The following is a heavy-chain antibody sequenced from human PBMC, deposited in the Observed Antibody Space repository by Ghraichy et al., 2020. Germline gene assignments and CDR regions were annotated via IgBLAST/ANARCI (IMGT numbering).Heavy chain of an antibody. J-gene: IGHJ4*02. CDR1: GGSISSGGYY. Sequence: SETLSLTCTVSGGSISSGGYYWSWIRQHPGKGLEWIGYIYYSGSTYYNPSLKSRVTISVDTSKNQFSLKLSSVTAADTAVYYCARSMEEGMIVVPHQFDCWGQGTLVTVSS. CDR2: IYYSGST. CDR3: ARSMEEGMIVVPHQFDC. D-gene: IGHD3-22*01. V-gene: IGHV4-31*03.